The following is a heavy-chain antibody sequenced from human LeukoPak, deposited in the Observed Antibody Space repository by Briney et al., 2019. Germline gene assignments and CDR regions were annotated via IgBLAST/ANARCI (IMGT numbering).Heavy chain of an antibody. CDR2: INHSGST. CDR1: GGSFSGYY. Sequence: SETLSLTCAVYGGSFSGYYWSWIRQPPGKGLEWIGEINHSGSTNYNPSLKSRVTISVDTAKNQFSLTLSSVTAADTAVYYCARGPSYTYYYDRSGYYLNYWGQGTLVTVSS. J-gene: IGHJ4*02. D-gene: IGHD3-22*01. V-gene: IGHV4-34*01. CDR3: ARGPSYTYYYDRSGYYLNY.